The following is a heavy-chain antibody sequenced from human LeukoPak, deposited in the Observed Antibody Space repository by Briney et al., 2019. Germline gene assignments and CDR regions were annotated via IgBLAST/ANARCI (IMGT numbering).Heavy chain of an antibody. J-gene: IGHJ4*02. D-gene: IGHD3-10*01. CDR3: AKRGPIYSASPGNYFDY. Sequence: GGSLRLSCTASGFTFSTCGMTWVRQAPGKGLEWVSSISGNDDGTYYADSVKGRFTISRDNSKNTLYLQMNSLRAEDTVIYYCAKRGPIYSASPGNYFDYWGQGTLVTVSS. V-gene: IGHV3-23*01. CDR1: GFTFSTCG. CDR2: ISGNDDGT.